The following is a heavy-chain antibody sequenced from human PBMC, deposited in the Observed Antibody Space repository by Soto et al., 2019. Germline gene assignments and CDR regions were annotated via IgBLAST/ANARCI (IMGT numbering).Heavy chain of an antibody. CDR2: ISWNSGSI. D-gene: IGHD3-10*01. CDR1: GFTFDDYA. V-gene: IGHV3-9*01. J-gene: IGHJ6*02. CDR3: ARSYSGSVDDYYYYGMDV. Sequence: EVQLVESGGGLVQPGRSLRLSCAASGFTFDDYAMHWVRQAPGKGLEWVSGISWNSGSIGYADSVKGRFTISRDNSKNTLYLQMNSLRAEDTAVYYCARSYSGSVDDYYYYGMDVWGQGTTVTVSS.